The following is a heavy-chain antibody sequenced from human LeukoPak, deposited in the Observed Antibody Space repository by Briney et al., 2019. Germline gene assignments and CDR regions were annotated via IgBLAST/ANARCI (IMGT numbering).Heavy chain of an antibody. CDR2: IYYSGST. CDR1: GGSISSGDYY. V-gene: IGHV4-30-4*01. Sequence: PSQTLSLTCTVSGGSISSGDYYWSWIRQPPGKGLGWIGYIYYSGSTYYNPSLKSRVTISVDTSKNQFSLKLSSVTAADTAVYYCARESSYDYVWGSYRTTPDSYYFDYWGQGTLVTVSS. D-gene: IGHD3-16*02. CDR3: ARESSYDYVWGSYRTTPDSYYFDY. J-gene: IGHJ4*02.